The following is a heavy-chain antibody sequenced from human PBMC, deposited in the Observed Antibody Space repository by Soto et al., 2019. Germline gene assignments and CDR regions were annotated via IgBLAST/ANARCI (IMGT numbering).Heavy chain of an antibody. D-gene: IGHD6-19*01. CDR3: ARGVDMAVAGTDWFDP. CDR1: GYTFTSYG. Sequence: ASVKVSCKASGYTFTSYGISWVRQAPGQGLEWMGWISAYNGNTNYAQKLQGRVTMTTDTSTSTAYMELRSLRSDDTAVYYCARGVDMAVAGTDWFDPWGQGTLVTVSS. CDR2: ISAYNGNT. V-gene: IGHV1-18*01. J-gene: IGHJ5*02.